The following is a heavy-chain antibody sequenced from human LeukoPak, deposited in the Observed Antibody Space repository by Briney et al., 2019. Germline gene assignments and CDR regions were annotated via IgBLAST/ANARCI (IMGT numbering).Heavy chain of an antibody. CDR2: MYTNGNT. CDR3: ARDGAAEHHNLVTDAFDI. J-gene: IGHJ3*02. CDR1: GGSISTYY. Sequence: PSETLSLTCTVSGGSISTYYWSWIRQPAGMGLEWIGRMYTNGNTHYNPSLKSRVTMSVDTSKNQFSLKLSSVTAADTAAYYCARDGAAEHHNLVTDAFDIWGQGTMVTVSS. V-gene: IGHV4-4*07. D-gene: IGHD6-13*01.